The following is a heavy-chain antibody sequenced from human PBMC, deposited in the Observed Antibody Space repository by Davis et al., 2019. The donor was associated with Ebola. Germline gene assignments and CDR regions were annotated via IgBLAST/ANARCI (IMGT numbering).Heavy chain of an antibody. CDR1: GGSFSGYY. V-gene: IGHV4-34*01. CDR3: ARAQGRYSGYVDP. Sequence: MPSETLSLTCAVYGGSFSGYYWSWIRQPPRKGLEWIGEINHSGSTNYNPSLKSRVTISVDTSKNQFSLKLSSVTAADTAVYYCARAQGRYSGYVDPWGQGTLVTVSS. CDR2: INHSGST. J-gene: IGHJ5*02. D-gene: IGHD5-12*01.